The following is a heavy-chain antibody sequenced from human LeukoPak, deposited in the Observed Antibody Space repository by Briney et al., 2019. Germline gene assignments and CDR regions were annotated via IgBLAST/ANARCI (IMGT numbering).Heavy chain of an antibody. CDR2: IYYSGST. CDR3: ASCWNGGVDY. V-gene: IGHV4-59*01. CDR1: GGSISSYY. Sequence: SETLSLTCTVSGGSISSYYWSLIRQPPGKGLERIGYIYYSGSTNYNPSLKSRVTISVDTSKNQFSLKLSSVTAADTAVYYCASCWNGGVDYWGQGTLVTVSS. D-gene: IGHD3-16*01. J-gene: IGHJ4*02.